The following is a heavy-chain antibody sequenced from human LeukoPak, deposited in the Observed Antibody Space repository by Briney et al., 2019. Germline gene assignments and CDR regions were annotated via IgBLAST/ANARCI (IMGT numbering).Heavy chain of an antibody. CDR3: ARLGWSLRRGVVSPKKGYFDY. CDR1: GGSFSGYY. D-gene: IGHD3-3*01. V-gene: IGHV4-34*01. J-gene: IGHJ4*02. CDR2: INHSGST. Sequence: SETLSLTCAVYGGSFSGYYWSWIRQPPGKGLDWIGEINHSGSTNYNPSLKSRVTISVDTSKNQFSLKLSSVTAADTAVYYCARLGWSLRRGVVSPKKGYFDYWGQGTLVTVSS.